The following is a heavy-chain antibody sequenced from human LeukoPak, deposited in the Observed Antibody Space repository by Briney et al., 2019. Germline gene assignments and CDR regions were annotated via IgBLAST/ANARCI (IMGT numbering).Heavy chain of an antibody. Sequence: GGSLRLSCAASGFTFSSYWMHWVRQAPGKGLVWVSRISSDGSSTNYADYVKGQFTSSRDNAKNTLYLQMNSLRAEDTAVYYCASDAYNGWGLVYWGQRTLVTVSS. CDR2: ISSDGSST. CDR1: GFTFSSYW. J-gene: IGHJ4*02. V-gene: IGHV3-74*01. CDR3: ASDAYNGWGLVY. D-gene: IGHD5-24*01.